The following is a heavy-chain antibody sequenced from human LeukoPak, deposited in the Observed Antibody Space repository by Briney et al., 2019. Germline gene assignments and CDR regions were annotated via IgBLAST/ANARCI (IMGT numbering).Heavy chain of an antibody. J-gene: IGHJ4*02. CDR2: ISSSSSYI. V-gene: IGHV3-21*04. Sequence: GGSLRLSCAASGCTFSSYSMNWVRQAPGKGLEWVSSISSSSSYIYYADSVKGRFTISRDNAKNSLYLQMNSLRAEDTAVYYCAKDSLSGYYLFDYWGQGTLVTVSS. CDR3: AKDSLSGYYLFDY. D-gene: IGHD3-22*01. CDR1: GCTFSSYS.